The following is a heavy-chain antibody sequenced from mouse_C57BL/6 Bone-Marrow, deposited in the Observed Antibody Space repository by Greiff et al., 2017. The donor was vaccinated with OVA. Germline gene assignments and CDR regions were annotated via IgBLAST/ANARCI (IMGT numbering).Heavy chain of an antibody. CDR1: GFTFTDYY. CDR2: IRNKANGYTT. V-gene: IGHV7-3*01. D-gene: IGHD2-3*01. Sequence: EVKLMESGGGLVQPGGSLSLSCAASGFTFTDYYMSWVRQPPGKALEWLGFIRNKANGYTTEYSASVKGRFTISRDNSQSILYLQMNALRAEDSATYYCARYLMDGYYLDYWGQGTTLTVSS. CDR3: ARYLMDGYYLDY. J-gene: IGHJ2*01.